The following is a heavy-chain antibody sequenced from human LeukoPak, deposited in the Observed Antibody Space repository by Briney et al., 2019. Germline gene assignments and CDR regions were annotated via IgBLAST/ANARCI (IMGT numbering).Heavy chain of an antibody. D-gene: IGHD3-9*01. V-gene: IGHV4-34*01. CDR3: AKGREKYFDWLLTY. CDR2: INHSGST. Sequence: SETLSLTCAVYGGSFSGYYWSWIRQPPGKGLEWIGEINHSGSTNYNPSLKSRVTISGDTSKNQFSLKLSSVTAADTAVYYCAKGREKYFDWLLTYWGQGTLVTVSS. CDR1: GGSFSGYY. J-gene: IGHJ4*02.